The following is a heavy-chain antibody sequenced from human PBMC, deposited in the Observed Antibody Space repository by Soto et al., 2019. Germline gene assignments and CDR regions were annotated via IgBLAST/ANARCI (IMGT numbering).Heavy chain of an antibody. J-gene: IGHJ4*02. V-gene: IGHV3-21*01. CDR3: AREDSIIIPAVSDF. Sequence: GSLRLSCIVSGFAFNNYGINWVRQAPGKGLEWVSSISKSDYTYYSDSVKGRFTISRDNAKNSVSLQMNTLRVEDTAVYYCAREDSIIIPAVSDFWGQGTLVTVSS. CDR2: ISKSDYT. D-gene: IGHD2-2*01. CDR1: GFAFNNYG.